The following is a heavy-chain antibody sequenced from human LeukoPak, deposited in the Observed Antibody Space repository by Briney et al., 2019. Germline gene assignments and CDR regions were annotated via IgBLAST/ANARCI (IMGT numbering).Heavy chain of an antibody. J-gene: IGHJ4*02. CDR1: GFSFSSYS. V-gene: IGHV3-48*01. D-gene: IGHD1-14*01. CDR2: ISSSSSTI. CDR3: ARSSPPDDY. Sequence: PGGSLRLSCAASGFSFSSYSMNWVRQAPGKGLEWVSYISSSSSTIYYADSVKGRFTISRDNAKNSLYLQMNSLRAEDTAVYYCARSSPPDDYWGQGTLVTVSS.